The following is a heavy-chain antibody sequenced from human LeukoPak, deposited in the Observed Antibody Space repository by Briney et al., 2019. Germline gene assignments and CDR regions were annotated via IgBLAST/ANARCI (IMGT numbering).Heavy chain of an antibody. CDR3: ARMVVAATLQGFDP. D-gene: IGHD2-15*01. CDR1: GYSFTGYY. CDR2: INPNSGGT. J-gene: IGHJ5*02. Sequence: ASVKVSCKASGYSFTGYYMHWVRQAPGQGLEWMGWINPNSGGTNYAQKFQGRVTMTRDTSISTAYMELSRLRSDDTAVYYCARMVVAATLQGFDPWGQGTLVTVSS. V-gene: IGHV1-2*02.